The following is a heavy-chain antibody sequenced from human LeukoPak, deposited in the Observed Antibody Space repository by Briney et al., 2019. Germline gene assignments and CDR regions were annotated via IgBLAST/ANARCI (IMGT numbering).Heavy chain of an antibody. CDR1: GFTVSSNY. V-gene: IGHV3-21*06. CDR3: ARGGSSGAWCPDY. Sequence: GGSLRLSCAASGFTVSSNYMSWVRQAPGKGLEWVSSISSSSSYIYYADSVKGRFTISRDNAKNSLYLQMNSLRAEDTAVYYCARGGSSGAWCPDYWGQGTLVTVSS. D-gene: IGHD2-15*01. J-gene: IGHJ4*02. CDR2: ISSSSSYI.